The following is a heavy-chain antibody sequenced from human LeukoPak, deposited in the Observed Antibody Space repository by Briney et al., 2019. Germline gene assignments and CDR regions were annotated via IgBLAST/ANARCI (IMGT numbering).Heavy chain of an antibody. J-gene: IGHJ4*02. Sequence: GSLRLSCAASGYTFSSYWMSWVRQAPGKGLEWVANIKQDGSEKYYVDSVKGRFTISRDNAKNSLYLQMNSLRAEDTAVYYCARDQTYCGGDCYGYWGQGTLVTVSS. CDR1: GYTFSSYW. CDR2: IKQDGSEK. CDR3: ARDQTYCGGDCYGY. V-gene: IGHV3-7*01. D-gene: IGHD2-21*01.